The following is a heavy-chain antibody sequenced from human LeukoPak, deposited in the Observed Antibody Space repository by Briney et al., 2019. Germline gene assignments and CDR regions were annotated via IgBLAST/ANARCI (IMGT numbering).Heavy chain of an antibody. J-gene: IGHJ4*02. D-gene: IGHD5-18*01. V-gene: IGHV3-7*01. CDR3: GTSLDAAINT. Sequence: PGGSLRLECEASGFTFSSYWMTWVRQAPGKGLEWLANINYDGSNKYYAASVKGRFTISRDNARNSLYLQMNSLRAEDTAVYFCGTSLDAAINTGGQGILVTVSS. CDR2: INYDGSNK. CDR1: GFTFSSYW.